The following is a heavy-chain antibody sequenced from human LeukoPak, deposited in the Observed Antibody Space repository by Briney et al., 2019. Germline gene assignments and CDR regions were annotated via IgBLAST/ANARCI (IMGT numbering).Heavy chain of an antibody. V-gene: IGHV1-2*06. CDR2: INPNSGGT. CDR3: ARACTNGVCSPADY. CDR1: GYTFTGYY. D-gene: IGHD2-8*01. Sequence: ASVKVSCKASGYTFTGYYMHWVRQAPGQGLEWMGRINPNSGGTNYAQKFQGRVTTTRDTSISTAYMELSRLRSDDTAVYYCARACTNGVCSPADYWGQGTLVTVSS. J-gene: IGHJ4*02.